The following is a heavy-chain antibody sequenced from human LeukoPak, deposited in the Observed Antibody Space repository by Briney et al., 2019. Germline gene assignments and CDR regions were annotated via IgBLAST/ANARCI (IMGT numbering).Heavy chain of an antibody. Sequence: SQTLSLTCTVSGGSISSGDYYWSWIRQPPGKGLEWIGYIYYSGSTYYNPSLKSRVTISVDTSKNQFSLKLSSVTAADTAVYYCARDTTPSRRCGGGSCQYYFDYWGQGTLVTVSS. CDR3: ARDTTPSRRCGGGSCQYYFDY. CDR2: IYYSGST. D-gene: IGHD2-15*01. V-gene: IGHV4-30-4*08. CDR1: GGSISSGDYY. J-gene: IGHJ4*02.